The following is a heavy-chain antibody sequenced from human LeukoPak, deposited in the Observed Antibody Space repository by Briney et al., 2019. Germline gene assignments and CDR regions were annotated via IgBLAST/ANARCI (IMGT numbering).Heavy chain of an antibody. CDR3: AKGSGLTGYYEHFDY. Sequence: GGSLRLSCAASGFTFSSYGMSWVRQAPGKGLEWVSAISGSGGSTYYADSVKGRFTISRDNSKNTLYLQMNSLRAEDTAVYYCAKGSGLTGYYEHFDYWGQGTLVTVSS. V-gene: IGHV3-23*01. D-gene: IGHD3-9*01. CDR2: ISGSGGST. J-gene: IGHJ4*02. CDR1: GFTFSSYG.